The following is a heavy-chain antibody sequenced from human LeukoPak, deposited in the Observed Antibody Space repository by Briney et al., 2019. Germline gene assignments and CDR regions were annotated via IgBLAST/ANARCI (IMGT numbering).Heavy chain of an antibody. V-gene: IGHV3-9*03. CDR1: GFTFDDYA. Sequence: PGRSLRLSCAASGFTFDDYAMHWVRQAPGKGLEWVSGISWNSGSIGYADSVKGRFTISRDNAKNSLYLQMNSLRAEDMALYYCAKALTSSDAFDIWGQGTMVTVSS. D-gene: IGHD2-2*01. CDR3: AKALTSSDAFDI. CDR2: ISWNSGSI. J-gene: IGHJ3*02.